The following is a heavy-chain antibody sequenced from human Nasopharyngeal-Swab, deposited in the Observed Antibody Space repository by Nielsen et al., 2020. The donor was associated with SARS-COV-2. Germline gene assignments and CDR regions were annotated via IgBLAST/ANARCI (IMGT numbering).Heavy chain of an antibody. D-gene: IGHD2-2*01. CDR2: ISLSGGGT. J-gene: IGHJ4*02. V-gene: IGHV3-23*01. CDR1: GFTFSSYA. CDR3: AKGRTYCSGTSCFSFDS. Sequence: GESLKLSCAASGFTFSSYAMSWVRQAPGKGLEWVSGISLSGGGTYYADSVKGRFTISRDNSKDTLNLQMHSLRAEDTAVYYCAKGRTYCSGTSCFSFDSWGQGTMVTVSS.